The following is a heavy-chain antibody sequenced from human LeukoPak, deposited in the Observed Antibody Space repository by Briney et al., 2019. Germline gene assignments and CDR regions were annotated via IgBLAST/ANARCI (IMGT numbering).Heavy chain of an antibody. D-gene: IGHD1-26*01. CDR3: ARDTMREPTLYFQH. J-gene: IGHJ1*01. Sequence: GGSLRLSCVASGFTFSNYAVHWVRQAPGKGLEWVAVISSDGSNKYYADSVKGRFTISRDNSKNTLYLQMNSLRAEDTAVYFCARDTMREPTLYFQHWGQGTLVTVPS. V-gene: IGHV3-30*04. CDR2: ISSDGSNK. CDR1: GFTFSNYA.